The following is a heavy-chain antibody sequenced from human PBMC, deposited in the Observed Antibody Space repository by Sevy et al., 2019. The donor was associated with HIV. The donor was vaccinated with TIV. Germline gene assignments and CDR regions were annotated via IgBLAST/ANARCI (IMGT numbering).Heavy chain of an antibody. D-gene: IGHD3-9*01. V-gene: IGHV4-59*08. CDR3: ARQSVTYDILTGWNYYGVDV. J-gene: IGHJ6*02. Sequence: SETLSLTCTVSGDSISSNYWNWIRQPPGKGLEWIGYIYYSGSTNYNPSLKSRVTISADTSKNQFSLRLSSVTAADTAVYYCARQSVTYDILTGWNYYGVDVWGQGTTVTVSS. CDR2: IYYSGST. CDR1: GDSISSNY.